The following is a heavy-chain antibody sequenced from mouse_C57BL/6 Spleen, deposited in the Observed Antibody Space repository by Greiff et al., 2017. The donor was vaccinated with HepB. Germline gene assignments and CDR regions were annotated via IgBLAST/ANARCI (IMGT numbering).Heavy chain of an antibody. Sequence: VQLQQPGAELVKPGASVKLSCKASGYTFTSYWMQWVKQRPGQGLEWIGEIDPSDSYTNYNQKFKGKATLTVDTSSSTAYMQLSSLTSEDSAVYYCAPSTTGYFDYWGQGTTLTVSS. D-gene: IGHD2-1*01. J-gene: IGHJ2*01. V-gene: IGHV1-50*01. CDR1: GYTFTSYW. CDR2: IDPSDSYT. CDR3: APSTTGYFDY.